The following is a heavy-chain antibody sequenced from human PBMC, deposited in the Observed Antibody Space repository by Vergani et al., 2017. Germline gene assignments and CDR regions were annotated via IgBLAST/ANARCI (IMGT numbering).Heavy chain of an antibody. D-gene: IGHD3-10*01. V-gene: IGHV5-51*01. CDR3: ARRVTMVRGVISKYDAFDI. J-gene: IGHJ3*02. Sequence: EVQLVQSGAEVKKPGESLKISCTGSGYSFTSYCIGWVRQMPGKGLEWMGIIYPVDSDTRYSPSFQGQVTISADKSISTAYLQWSSLKASDTAMYYCARRVTMVRGVISKYDAFDIWGQGTMVTVSS. CDR2: IYPVDSDT. CDR1: GYSFTSYC.